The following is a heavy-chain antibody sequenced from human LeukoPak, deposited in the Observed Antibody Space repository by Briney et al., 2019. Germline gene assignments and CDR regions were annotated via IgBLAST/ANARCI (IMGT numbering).Heavy chain of an antibody. D-gene: IGHD3-10*01. V-gene: IGHV3-21*04. J-gene: IGHJ4*02. CDR2: ISSSSSYI. CDR1: GFTFSSYS. CDR3: AKFAGITMVRGVINY. Sequence: GGSLRLSCAASGFTFSSYSMNWVRQAPGKGLEWVSSISSSSSYIYYADSVKGRFTISRDNAKNSLYLQMNSLRAEDTAVYYCAKFAGITMVRGVINYWGQGTLVTVSS.